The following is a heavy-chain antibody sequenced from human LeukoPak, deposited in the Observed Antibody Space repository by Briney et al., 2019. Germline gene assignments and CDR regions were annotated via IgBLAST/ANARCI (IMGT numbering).Heavy chain of an antibody. CDR2: IDPSDSYT. CDR3: ARLRYCSGGSCYHYFDY. CDR1: GYRFTSYW. V-gene: IGHV5-10-1*01. D-gene: IGHD2-15*01. J-gene: IGHJ4*02. Sequence: GGSLEISWKGSGYRFTSYWISWVRQMPGKGLEWMGRIDPSDSYTNYSPSLQGHVTISADKSISTAYLQWSSLKASDTAMYYCARLRYCSGGSCYHYFDYWGQGTLVTVSS.